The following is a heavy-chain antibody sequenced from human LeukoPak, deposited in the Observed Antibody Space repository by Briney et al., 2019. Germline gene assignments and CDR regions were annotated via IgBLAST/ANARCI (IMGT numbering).Heavy chain of an antibody. J-gene: IGHJ4*02. Sequence: GASVKVSCKASGYTFTSYDINWVRQATGQGLEWMGWMNPNSGNTGYAQKFQGRVNMTRNTSIRTAYMELSSLRSADTAVYFCGRVPDSSSSAGYWGQGTLVTVSS. CDR3: GRVPDSSSSAGY. D-gene: IGHD6-6*01. V-gene: IGHV1-8*01. CDR1: GYTFTSYD. CDR2: MNPNSGNT.